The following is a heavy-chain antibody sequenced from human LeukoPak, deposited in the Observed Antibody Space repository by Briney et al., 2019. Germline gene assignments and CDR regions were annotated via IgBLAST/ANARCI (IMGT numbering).Heavy chain of an antibody. CDR1: GGSISSGDYY. V-gene: IGHV4-30-4*01. CDR3: ARDSGPYGSGHIDY. D-gene: IGHD3-10*01. J-gene: IGHJ4*02. Sequence: SETLSLTCTVSGGSISSGDYYWSWIRQPPGKGLEWIGYIHYSGSTYYNPSLKSRVTISVDTSKNQFSLKLSSVTAADTAVYYCARDSGPYGSGHIDYWGQGTLVTVSS. CDR2: IHYSGST.